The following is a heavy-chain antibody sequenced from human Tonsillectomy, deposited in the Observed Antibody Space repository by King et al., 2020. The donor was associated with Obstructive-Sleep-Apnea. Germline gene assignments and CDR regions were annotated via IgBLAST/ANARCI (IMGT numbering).Heavy chain of an antibody. D-gene: IGHD3-9*01. J-gene: IGHJ4*02. V-gene: IGHV1-2*02. CDR1: GYTFTGYY. CDR2: INPNSGGT. Sequence: QVQLVESGTEVKKPGASVTGSCKASGYTFTGYYMHWVRQAPGQGLEWMGWINPNSGGTNYAQKFQGRVTMTRDTSISTAYMELSRLRSDDTAVYYCARGFPLRYFDWFDDYWGQGTLVTVSS. CDR3: ARGFPLRYFDWFDDY.